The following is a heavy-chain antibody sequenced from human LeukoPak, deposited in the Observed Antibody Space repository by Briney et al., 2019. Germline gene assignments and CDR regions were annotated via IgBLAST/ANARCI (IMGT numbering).Heavy chain of an antibody. CDR2: ISSSSSYI. CDR1: GFTFSNTW. V-gene: IGHV3-21*01. D-gene: IGHD2-15*01. CDR3: ARRYCSGGSCYPFDY. J-gene: IGHJ4*02. Sequence: PGGSLRLSCAASGFTFSNTWMNWVRQAPGKGLEWVSSISSSSSYIYYADSVKGRFTISRDNAKNSLYLQMNSLRAEDTAVYYCARRYCSGGSCYPFDYWGQGTLVTVSS.